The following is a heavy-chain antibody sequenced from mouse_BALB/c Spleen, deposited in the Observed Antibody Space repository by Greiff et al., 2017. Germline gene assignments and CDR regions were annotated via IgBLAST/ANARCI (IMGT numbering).Heavy chain of an antibody. CDR2: ISSGGSYN. V-gene: IGHV5-6-4*01. J-gene: IGHJ4*01. Sequence: EVQVVESGGGLVKPGGSLKLSCAASGFTFSSYTMSWVRQTPGKRLEWVATISSGGSYNYYPDSVKGRFPISRDNAKNTLYLQMSSLKSDDTAMYYCTRGGAMDYWGQGTLVTVSS. CDR1: GFTFSSYT. CDR3: TRGGAMDY.